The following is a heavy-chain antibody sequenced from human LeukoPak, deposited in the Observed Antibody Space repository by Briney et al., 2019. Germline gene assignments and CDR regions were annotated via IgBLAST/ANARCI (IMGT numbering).Heavy chain of an antibody. CDR2: ISGRGGST. V-gene: IGHV3-23*01. CDR3: AKVPTNYDSSGYYDY. CDR1: GFTFSSYA. J-gene: IGHJ4*02. Sequence: GGSLRLSCAASGFTFSSYAMSWVRQAPGKGLEWVSAISGRGGSTYYADSVKGRFTISRDNSKNTLYLQMNSLRAEDTAVYYCAKVPTNYDSSGYYDYWGQGTLVTVSS. D-gene: IGHD3-22*01.